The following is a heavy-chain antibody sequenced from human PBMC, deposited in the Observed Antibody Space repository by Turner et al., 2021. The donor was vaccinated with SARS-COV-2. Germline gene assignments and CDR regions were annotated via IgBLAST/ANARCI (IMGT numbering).Heavy chain of an antibody. D-gene: IGHD3-10*01. Sequence: QVQLVASGGGVVQPGRSLRLSCEESGFPFSSYGMHWVRQAPGKGLEWVALIWYDGSNKYYADSVKGRFTISRDNSKNTLYLQMNSLRAEDTAVYYCARDLFQDYGSGSYRLDYWGQGTLVTVSS. CDR1: GFPFSSYG. CDR3: ARDLFQDYGSGSYRLDY. V-gene: IGHV3-33*01. J-gene: IGHJ4*02. CDR2: IWYDGSNK.